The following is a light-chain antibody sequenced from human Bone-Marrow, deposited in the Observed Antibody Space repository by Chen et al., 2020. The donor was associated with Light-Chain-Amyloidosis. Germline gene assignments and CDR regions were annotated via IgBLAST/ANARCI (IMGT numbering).Light chain of an antibody. V-gene: IGKV3-20*01. CDR3: QQYHRSPWA. Sequence: IVLTQSPGTLSLSPGERATLSCRASQSITRRYLAWYQQRPGQAPRLLIYGASSRATGIPDRFSGSGSGTDFSLIISRLEPEDFAVYYCQQYHRSPWAFGQGTKVEIK. CDR1: QSITRRY. J-gene: IGKJ1*01. CDR2: GAS.